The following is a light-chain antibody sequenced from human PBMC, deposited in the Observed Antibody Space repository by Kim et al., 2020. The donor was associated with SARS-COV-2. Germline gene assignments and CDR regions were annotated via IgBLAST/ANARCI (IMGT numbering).Light chain of an antibody. Sequence: ESSGQTASITSSGVKLGDKYACWYQQKPGQSPVLVIYQDSKRPSGVPGRFSGSNTGNTATMTIRGTQAMDEADYYCQAWDSSTVVFGGGTQLTVL. CDR3: QAWDSSTVV. CDR2: QDS. J-gene: IGLJ2*01. V-gene: IGLV3-1*01. CDR1: KLGDKY.